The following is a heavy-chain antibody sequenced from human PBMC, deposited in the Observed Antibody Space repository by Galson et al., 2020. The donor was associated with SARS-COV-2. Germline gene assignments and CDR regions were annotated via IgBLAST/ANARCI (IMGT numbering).Heavy chain of an antibody. J-gene: IGHJ4*02. D-gene: IGHD3-9*01. V-gene: IGHV2-70*01. CDR2: LDWHDDK. CDR1: GFSLSTRGIC. Sequence: SGPTLAKPTQTLTLTCTFSGFSLSTRGICVSWIRQPPGKALEWLAPLDWHDDKSYSTSMKTRLTISKDTSKNQVVLTMTNMDPVDTATYYCARTHYDIVSGYLAPFDYWGQGTLVTVAS. CDR3: ARTHYDIVSGYLAPFDY.